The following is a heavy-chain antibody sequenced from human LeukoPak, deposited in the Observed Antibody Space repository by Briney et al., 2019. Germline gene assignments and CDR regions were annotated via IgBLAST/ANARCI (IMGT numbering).Heavy chain of an antibody. D-gene: IGHD3-3*01. CDR3: ARLIDYDFWSGYYDGMDV. CDR1: GFSLSTSGVG. CDR2: IYWNDDK. J-gene: IGHJ6*02. V-gene: IGHV2-5*01. Sequence: SAPTLVNPTQTLTLTCTFSGFSLSTSGVGVGWIRQPPGKALEWLALIYWNDDKRYSPSLKSRLTITKDTSKNQVVLTMTNMDPVDTATYYCARLIDYDFWSGYYDGMDVWGQGTTVTVSS.